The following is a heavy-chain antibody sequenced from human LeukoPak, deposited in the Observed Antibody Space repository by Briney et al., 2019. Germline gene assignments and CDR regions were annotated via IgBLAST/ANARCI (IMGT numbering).Heavy chain of an antibody. CDR3: ARDPPYSRSDY. D-gene: IGHD6-13*01. Sequence: SETLSLTCTVSGYSISSGYYWGWIRQPPGKGLEWIGSIYHSGSTYYNPSLKSRVTISVDTSKNQFSLKLSSVTAADTAVYYCARDPPYSRSDYWGQGTLVTVSS. J-gene: IGHJ4*02. CDR1: GYSISSGYY. CDR2: IYHSGST. V-gene: IGHV4-38-2*02.